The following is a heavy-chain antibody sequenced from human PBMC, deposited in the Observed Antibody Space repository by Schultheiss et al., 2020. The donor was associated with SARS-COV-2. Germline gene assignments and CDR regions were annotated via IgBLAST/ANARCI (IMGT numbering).Heavy chain of an antibody. J-gene: IGHJ4*02. Sequence: GGSLRLSCAASGFTFSSYAMHWVRQAPGKGLEWVAVISYDGSNKYYADSVKGRFTISRDNSKNTLYLQMNSLRAEDTAMYYCARDPEYYDSSGPYYFDYWGQGTLVTVSS. CDR3: ARDPEYYDSSGPYYFDY. D-gene: IGHD3-22*01. CDR1: GFTFSSYA. CDR2: ISYDGSNK. V-gene: IGHV3-30*04.